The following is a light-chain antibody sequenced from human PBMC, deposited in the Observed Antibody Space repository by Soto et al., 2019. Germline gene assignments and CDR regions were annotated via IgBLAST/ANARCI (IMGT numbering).Light chain of an antibody. CDR3: QQSYSTPQT. J-gene: IGKJ1*01. V-gene: IGKV1-39*01. CDR2: AAF. CDR1: QSISSH. Sequence: DIQMTQSPSSLSASVGDRVTITCRSSQSISSHLNWYQQKPGKAPKLLIYAAFSLQSGVPSRFSGGGSGTDFTLTISSLQPEDFATYYCQQSYSTPQTFGQGTKVEI.